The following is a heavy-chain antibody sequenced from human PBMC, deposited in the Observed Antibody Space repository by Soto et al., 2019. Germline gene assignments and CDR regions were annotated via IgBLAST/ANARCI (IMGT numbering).Heavy chain of an antibody. CDR2: SNSDGSST. CDR3: ARVPSPKWLRSYYFDY. Sequence: EVQLVESGGGLVQPGGSLRLSCAASGFTFSSYWMHWVRQAPGKGLVWVSRSNSDGSSTSYADSVKGRFTISRDNAKNTLYLQMNSLRAEDTAVYYCARVPSPKWLRSYYFDYWGQGTLVTVSS. CDR1: GFTFSSYW. J-gene: IGHJ4*02. V-gene: IGHV3-74*01. D-gene: IGHD5-12*01.